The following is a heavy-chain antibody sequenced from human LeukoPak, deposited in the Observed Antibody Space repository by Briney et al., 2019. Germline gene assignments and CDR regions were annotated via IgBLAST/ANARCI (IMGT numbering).Heavy chain of an antibody. CDR1: GFTFSSYSMN. Sequence: GSLRLSCAASGFTFSSYSMNWVRQAPGQGMEWIGSVYYSGTPYYNPSLKCRLTISVDTSKTQFSLKLTSVTAADTAVYYCATESWIQGEDYWGQGTLVTVSS. V-gene: IGHV4-59*05. CDR2: VYYSGTP. J-gene: IGHJ4*02. CDR3: ATESWIQGEDY. D-gene: IGHD5-18*01.